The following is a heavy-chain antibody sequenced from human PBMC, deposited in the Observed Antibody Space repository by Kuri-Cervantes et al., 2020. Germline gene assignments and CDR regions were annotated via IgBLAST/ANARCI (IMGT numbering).Heavy chain of an antibody. CDR1: GFTFSTYA. J-gene: IGHJ6*02. CDR3: AIRPRDYYDSSGDRYGMDV. D-gene: IGHD3-22*01. Sequence: GESLKISCAASGFTFSTYAMSWVRQAPGKGLEWVSGISGSSDNIYYADSVKGRFTISRDNSKNTLYLQMNSLRAEDTALYYCAIRPRDYYDSSGDRYGMDVWGQGTTVTVSS. CDR2: ISGSSDNI. V-gene: IGHV3-23*01.